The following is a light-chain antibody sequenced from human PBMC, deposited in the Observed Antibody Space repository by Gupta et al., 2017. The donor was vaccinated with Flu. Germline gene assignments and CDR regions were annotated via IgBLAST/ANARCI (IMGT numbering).Light chain of an antibody. Sequence: QSVPTQTPSASVTPGQRISFSCSGSTSNIAINDVSLYQQLPRTAPKLLISTNNQRSSGVPDRFSGSRSGTSASRAISALRPEDEADYYCASWDDNLSDLLFGGWTRLTVL. CDR1: TSNIAIND. CDR3: ASWDDNLSDLL. CDR2: TNN. J-gene: IGLJ2*01. V-gene: IGLV1-47*01.